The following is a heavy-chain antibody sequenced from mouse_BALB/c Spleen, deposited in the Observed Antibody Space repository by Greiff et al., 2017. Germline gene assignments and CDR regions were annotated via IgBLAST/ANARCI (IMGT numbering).Heavy chain of an antibody. Sequence: QVQLKESGAELVRPGTSVKISCKASGYTFTNYWLGWVKQRPGHGLEWIGDIYPGGGYTNYNEKFKGKATLTADTSSSTAYMQLSSLTSEDSAVYFCARYDYDGLWFAYWGQGTLVTVSA. CDR1: GYTFTNYW. J-gene: IGHJ3*01. CDR2: IYPGGGYT. V-gene: IGHV1-63*02. CDR3: ARYDYDGLWFAY. D-gene: IGHD2-4*01.